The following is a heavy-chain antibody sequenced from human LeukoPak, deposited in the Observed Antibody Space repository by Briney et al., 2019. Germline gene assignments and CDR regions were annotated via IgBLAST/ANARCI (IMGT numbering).Heavy chain of an antibody. CDR1: GVTFSTTG. V-gene: IGHV3-23*01. J-gene: IGHJ4*02. CDR2: ISGSGGST. CDR3: AKDMGYNTGWTRFDY. Sequence: PEGALRLSCAASGVTFSTTGMIWVRQAPGKGLEWVSAISGSGGSTYYADSVKGRFTISRDNSKNTLYLQMNSLRGDDTAVYYWAKDMGYNTGWTRFDYWGQGTLVTVSS. D-gene: IGHD6-19*01.